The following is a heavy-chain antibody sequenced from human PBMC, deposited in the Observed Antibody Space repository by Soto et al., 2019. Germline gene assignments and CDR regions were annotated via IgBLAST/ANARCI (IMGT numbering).Heavy chain of an antibody. J-gene: IGHJ4*02. D-gene: IGHD1-26*01. V-gene: IGHV1-8*02. Sequence: ASVKVSCKAPADTFTSYYIHWVRQTAGQGLEWMGWMQPSTGRTGYAQKFQGRVTMTRDTSINTAYMELTTLTSDDTAFYYCARVVSAGVDYWGQGTLVTVS. CDR3: ARVVSAGVDY. CDR1: ADTFTSYY. CDR2: MQPSTGRT.